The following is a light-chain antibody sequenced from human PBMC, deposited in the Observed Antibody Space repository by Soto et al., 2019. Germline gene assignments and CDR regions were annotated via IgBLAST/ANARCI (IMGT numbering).Light chain of an antibody. J-gene: IGLJ2*01. Sequence: QSALTQPASVSGSPGHSITISCTGTSSDVGSYGYVSWYQQHPGRAPNLLIYDVSNRTSGVSNRFSGSNSGNTASLTISGLQPEDEADYYCTSHASGDSTVFGGGTKVTVL. V-gene: IGLV2-14*01. CDR2: DVS. CDR1: SSDVGSYGY. CDR3: TSHASGDSTV.